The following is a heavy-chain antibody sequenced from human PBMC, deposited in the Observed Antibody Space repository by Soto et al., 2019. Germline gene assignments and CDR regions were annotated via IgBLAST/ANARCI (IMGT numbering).Heavy chain of an antibody. CDR3: GRHYPIGNNWNYFDY. CDR2: IFYTGST. D-gene: IGHD1-1*01. J-gene: IGHJ4*02. CDR1: DGSISSYY. V-gene: IGHV4-59*08. Sequence: SETLSLTCTVPDGSISSYYWGWIRQPPGKGLEWIGYIFYTGSTNYNPSLKSRVTISVDTSKNQFSLKLSSVTAADTAVYYCGRHYPIGNNWNYFDYWGQGTLVTVSS.